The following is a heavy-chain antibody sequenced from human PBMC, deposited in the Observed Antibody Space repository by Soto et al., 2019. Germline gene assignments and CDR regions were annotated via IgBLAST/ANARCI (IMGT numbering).Heavy chain of an antibody. V-gene: IGHV3-33*01. CDR2: TSSDGNTK. CDR3: ARWGGSYYESWFDP. D-gene: IGHD1-26*01. Sequence: QVLLVESGGGVVQPGTSLRLSCAASGFSFRNYGMHWVRQAPGKGLEWVAVTSSDGNTKNYAASVKGRFTISSDTSKNTLYRQMSSLRAEDTALYYCARWGGSYYESWFDPWGQGTVVIVSS. CDR1: GFSFRNYG. J-gene: IGHJ5*02.